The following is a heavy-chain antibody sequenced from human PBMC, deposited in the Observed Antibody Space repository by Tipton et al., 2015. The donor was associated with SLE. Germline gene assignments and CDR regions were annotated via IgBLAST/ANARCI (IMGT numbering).Heavy chain of an antibody. J-gene: IGHJ6*03. CDR2: IYHTGSP. CDR3: ARGYDKYYYYYMDV. Sequence: TLSLTCGVSDYPIASGYYWGWIRQPPGKGLEWIGSIYHTGSPYYNPSLRSRVFLSLDTSRNQFSLQLFSVTAADTAVYYCARGYDKYYYYYMDVWGKGTTVTVS. CDR1: DYPIASGYY. D-gene: IGHD1-1*01. V-gene: IGHV4-38-2*01.